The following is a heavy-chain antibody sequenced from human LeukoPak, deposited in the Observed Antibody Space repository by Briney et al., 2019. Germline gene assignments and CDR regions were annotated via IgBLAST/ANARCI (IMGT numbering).Heavy chain of an antibody. Sequence: PGGSLRLSCAASGFTFSSYGMHWVRQAPGKGLEWVAVIWYDGSNKYYADSVKGRFTISRDNSKNTLYLQMNSLRAEDTAVYYCARDQLAYSGYDTLFDYWGQGTLVTVSS. CDR2: IWYDGSNK. CDR1: GFTFSSYG. V-gene: IGHV3-33*01. D-gene: IGHD5-12*01. CDR3: ARDQLAYSGYDTLFDY. J-gene: IGHJ4*02.